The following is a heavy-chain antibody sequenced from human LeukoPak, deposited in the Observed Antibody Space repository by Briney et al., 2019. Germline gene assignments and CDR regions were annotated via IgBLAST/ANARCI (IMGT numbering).Heavy chain of an antibody. Sequence: PGESLKISCKGSGYSFTSYWIGWVRQMPGKGLEWMGIIYPGDSDTRYSPSFQGQVTISADKSIGTAYLQWSSLKASDTAMYYCARRGSGIAVADHFDYWGQGTLVTVSS. CDR1: GYSFTSYW. V-gene: IGHV5-51*01. D-gene: IGHD6-19*01. CDR2: IYPGDSDT. J-gene: IGHJ4*02. CDR3: ARRGSGIAVADHFDY.